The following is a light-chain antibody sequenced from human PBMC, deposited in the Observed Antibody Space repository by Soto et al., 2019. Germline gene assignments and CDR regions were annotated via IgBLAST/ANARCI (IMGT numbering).Light chain of an antibody. J-gene: IGLJ3*02. CDR3: NSYRDTSSFGV. CDR1: SSDVGGYNH. CDR2: EVS. Sequence: QSALTQPASVSGSPGQSITISCTGTSSDVGGYNHVSWYQQHPGKAPKVMIYEVSNRPAGVSNRFSGSKSGNTASLTISGLQAEDEADYYCNSYRDTSSFGVFGGGTKLTVL. V-gene: IGLV2-14*01.